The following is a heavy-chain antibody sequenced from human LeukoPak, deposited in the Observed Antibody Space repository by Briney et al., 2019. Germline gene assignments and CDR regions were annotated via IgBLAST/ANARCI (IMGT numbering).Heavy chain of an antibody. CDR2: ISSSSSYI. CDR3: AREGTTMIDFDY. V-gene: IGHV3-21*01. J-gene: IGHJ4*02. CDR1: GFTFSSYS. D-gene: IGHD3-22*01. Sequence: GGSLRLSCAASGFTFSSYSMNWVRQAPGKGLEWVSSISSSSSYIYYADSVKGRFTISRDNAKNSLYLQMNSLRAEDTAVYYCAREGTTMIDFDYWGQGTLVTVSS.